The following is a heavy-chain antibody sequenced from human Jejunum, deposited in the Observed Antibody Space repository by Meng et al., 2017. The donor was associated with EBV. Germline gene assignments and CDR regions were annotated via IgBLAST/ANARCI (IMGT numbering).Heavy chain of an antibody. Sequence: PLQESGPGLGKPSATLSPTCTVSGGSVNSGNVYWSWIRQPPGKGLEWIGYIYYSGSTNYIPSLKSRVTISLDTSKNQFSLKLSSVTAADTAVYYCAGLRYSGYDRAFDYWGQGALVTVSS. CDR3: AGLRYSGYDRAFDY. V-gene: IGHV4-61*01. J-gene: IGHJ4*02. CDR2: IYYSGST. D-gene: IGHD5-12*01. CDR1: GGSVNSGNVY.